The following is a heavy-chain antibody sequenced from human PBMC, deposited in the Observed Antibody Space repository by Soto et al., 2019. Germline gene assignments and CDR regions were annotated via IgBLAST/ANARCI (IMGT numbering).Heavy chain of an antibody. CDR1: GGTFSSYA. J-gene: IGHJ6*02. D-gene: IGHD2-21*02. Sequence: SVTVYCKAAGGTFSSYAISWVRQAPGQGLEWMGGIIPIFGTANYAQKFQGRVTITADESTSTAYMELSSLRSEDTAVYYCARVRDPPAYCGGDCYSHYYYGMDVWGQGTTVTVSS. CDR3: ARVRDPPAYCGGDCYSHYYYGMDV. V-gene: IGHV1-69*13. CDR2: IIPIFGTA.